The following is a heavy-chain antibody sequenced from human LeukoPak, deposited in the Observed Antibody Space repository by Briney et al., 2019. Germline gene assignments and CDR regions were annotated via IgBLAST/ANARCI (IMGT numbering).Heavy chain of an antibody. CDR1: GYTFTDYY. CDR2: INPNDGET. V-gene: IGHV1-2*02. Sequence: ASVKVSCKASGYTFTDYYMHWVRQAPGQGFEWMGWINPNDGETNYAQKFQGRVTMTRDTSISTAHMEVSRLRSDDTAVYYCARANFLYCSSTTCLFDYWGQGTLVTVSS. J-gene: IGHJ4*02. CDR3: ARANFLYCSSTTCLFDY. D-gene: IGHD2-2*01.